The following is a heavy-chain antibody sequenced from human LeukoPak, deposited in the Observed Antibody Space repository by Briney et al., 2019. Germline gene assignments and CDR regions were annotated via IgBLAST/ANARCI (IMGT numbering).Heavy chain of an antibody. CDR2: IYNSGST. V-gene: IGHV4-39*07. CDR1: GGSISSSSYY. CDR3: ARGGTYSSGWYWFDP. J-gene: IGHJ5*02. Sequence: SETLSLTCTVSGGSISSSSYYWGWIRQPPGKGLEWIGSIYNSGSTYYNPSLKRRVTISVDTSKNQFSLKLSSVSAADTALYYCARGGTYSSGWYWFDPWGQGTLVTVSS. D-gene: IGHD6-19*01.